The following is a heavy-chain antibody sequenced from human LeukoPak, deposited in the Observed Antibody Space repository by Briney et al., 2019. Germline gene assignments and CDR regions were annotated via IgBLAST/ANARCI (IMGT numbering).Heavy chain of an antibody. D-gene: IGHD6-19*01. CDR2: ISGSGGST. CDR1: GFTFSSYA. Sequence: GGSLRLSCAASGFTFSSYAMSWVRQAPGKGLEWASAISGSGGSTYYADSVKGRFTISRDNSKNTLYLQMNSLRAEDAAVYYCAKDHFSSGLGYWGQGTLVTVSS. V-gene: IGHV3-23*01. J-gene: IGHJ4*02. CDR3: AKDHFSSGLGY.